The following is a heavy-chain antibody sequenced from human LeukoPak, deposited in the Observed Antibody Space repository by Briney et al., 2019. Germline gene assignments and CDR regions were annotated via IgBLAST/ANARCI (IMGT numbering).Heavy chain of an antibody. CDR1: GFTFSNYP. V-gene: IGHV3-23*01. J-gene: IGHJ6*02. D-gene: IGHD3-10*01. CDR3: AKNYDSGRGVPYAMDV. Sequence: GETLRLSCAASGFTFSNYPMRWLRRAPGKGQLWVSAIDAGTGAITLSADSVKGRFTISRDDSKSTLYLQMNSLRGEDTAVYYCAKNYDSGRGVPYAMDVWGQGTTVTV. CDR2: IDAGTGAIT.